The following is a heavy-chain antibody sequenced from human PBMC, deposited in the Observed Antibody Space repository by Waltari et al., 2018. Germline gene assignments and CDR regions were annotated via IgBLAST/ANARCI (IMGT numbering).Heavy chain of an antibody. D-gene: IGHD2-15*01. V-gene: IGHV4-39*01. CDR2: RYYSGST. CDR1: GGSIDSSHNY. J-gene: IGHJ4*02. Sequence: QVQLQESGPGLVQPSETLSLTCTVPGGSIDSSHNYWGWIRQPPGKGLEWIGSRYYSGSTYYPPSLKSRVTISVDTSKNQFSLNLSSVTAADTAVYYCVQLPGYWGQGTLVTVSS. CDR3: VQLPGY.